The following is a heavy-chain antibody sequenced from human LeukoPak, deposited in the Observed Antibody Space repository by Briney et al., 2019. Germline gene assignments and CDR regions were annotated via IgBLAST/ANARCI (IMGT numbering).Heavy chain of an antibody. CDR3: ARDVWTGVAVSDY. CDR2: IKEDGSIQ. CDR1: GFTFSSYW. Sequence: PGGSLRLSCVASGFTFSSYWMNWVRQAPGKGLEWLANIKEDGSIQYYLDSVRGRFTISRDIAKTSVYLQLNSLRADDTAVYYCARDVWTGVAVSDYWGQGTLVTVSS. J-gene: IGHJ4*02. V-gene: IGHV3-7*01. D-gene: IGHD6-19*01.